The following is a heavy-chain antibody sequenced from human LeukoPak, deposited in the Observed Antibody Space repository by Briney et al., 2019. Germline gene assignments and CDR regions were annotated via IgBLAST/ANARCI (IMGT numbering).Heavy chain of an antibody. V-gene: IGHV4-39*01. CDR2: IYYSGAT. J-gene: IGHJ5*02. CDR1: GGSISSRSYF. CDR3: ASYYDSSGYYNWFDP. D-gene: IGHD3-22*01. Sequence: SETLSLTCTVTGGSISSRSYFWGWSRQPPGKGLEWIGSIYYSGATYYNASLKSRLTISVDTSKNQFSLKLSSVTAADTAVYYCASYYDSSGYYNWFDPWGQGTLVTVSS.